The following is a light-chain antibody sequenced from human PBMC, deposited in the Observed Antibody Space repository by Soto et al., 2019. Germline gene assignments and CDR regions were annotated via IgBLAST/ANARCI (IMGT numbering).Light chain of an antibody. CDR3: MQATQFPYT. CDR1: QSLVNSNGDTY. Sequence: DIVMTQTPLSSPVTLGQPASFSCRSSQSLVNSNGDTYLSWLQQRPGQPPRLLIYKISNRFSGVPDRFTGIGAGSDFTLRISRVEPEDAGIYYCMQATQFPYTFGQGTKLEIK. CDR2: KIS. J-gene: IGKJ2*01. V-gene: IGKV2-24*01.